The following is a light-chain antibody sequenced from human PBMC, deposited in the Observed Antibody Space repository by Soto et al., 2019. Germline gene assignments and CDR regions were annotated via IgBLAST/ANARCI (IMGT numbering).Light chain of an antibody. CDR2: GAS. CDR1: QSVTRD. V-gene: IGKV3-15*01. Sequence: EILVTQSPATLSVSPGERVTLSCRASQSVTRDLAWYQQKPGQAHRLLIYGASTRATGIPARFSGSGSGTEFTLTINSLQSEDCAIYYCQQYRPVGQGTRVEIK. CDR3: QQYRP. J-gene: IGKJ1*01.